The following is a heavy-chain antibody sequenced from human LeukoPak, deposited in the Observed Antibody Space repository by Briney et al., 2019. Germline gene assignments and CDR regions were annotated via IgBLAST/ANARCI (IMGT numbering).Heavy chain of an antibody. Sequence: SETLSLTCGVSGVSLSTYYWSWIRQSPEKGLEWIGEVNHSGYTNYNPSLKSRVTISVDTSKNQFSLKLSSVTAADTAVYYCARQLYGSDHWGQGTLVTVSS. V-gene: IGHV4-34*01. CDR3: ARQLYGSDH. CDR1: GVSLSTYY. J-gene: IGHJ4*02. D-gene: IGHD4-17*01. CDR2: VNHSGYT.